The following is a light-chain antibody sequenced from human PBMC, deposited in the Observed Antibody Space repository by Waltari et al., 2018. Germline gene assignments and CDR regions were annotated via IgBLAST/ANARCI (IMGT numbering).Light chain of an antibody. Sequence: QSALTQPASASGSPGQSITVSCIGTSNDIGSYNFVSWFQQHPGRAPKLMIYDVSERPLGVSNRFSGSKSGNTASLTISGLQAEDEADYYCFSYAGSNSFAFGGGTRVTVL. J-gene: IGLJ2*01. CDR2: DVS. CDR1: SNDIGSYNF. V-gene: IGLV2-23*02. CDR3: FSYAGSNSFA.